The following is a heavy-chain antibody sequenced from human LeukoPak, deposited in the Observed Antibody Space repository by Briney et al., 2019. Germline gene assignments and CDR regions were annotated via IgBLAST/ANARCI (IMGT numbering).Heavy chain of an antibody. Sequence: GGSLRLSCAASGFTFSSYEMNWVRQAPGKGLEWVSYISNSGSTIYYADSVKGRFTISRDNAKNSLYLQMNGLRAEDTAVYYCARVRPRASTGGQFDYWGQGTLVTVSS. CDR3: ARVRPRASTGGQFDY. V-gene: IGHV3-48*03. D-gene: IGHD3-16*01. J-gene: IGHJ4*02. CDR2: ISNSGSTI. CDR1: GFTFSSYE.